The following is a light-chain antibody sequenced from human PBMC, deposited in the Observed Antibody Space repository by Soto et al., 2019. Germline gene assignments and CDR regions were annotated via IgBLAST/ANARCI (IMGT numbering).Light chain of an antibody. J-gene: IGKJ1*01. Sequence: DIVMTQSPVSLSVSPGERTTLSCRASQSIGYSLAWYQQKPGQAPRLLMYDSSTRPSGIPGRFSGSGSGTEFTLTINILQSEDVAVYFCQQYSKWPRTFGQGTKVEIK. CDR2: DSS. CDR1: QSIGYS. V-gene: IGKV3-15*01. CDR3: QQYSKWPRT.